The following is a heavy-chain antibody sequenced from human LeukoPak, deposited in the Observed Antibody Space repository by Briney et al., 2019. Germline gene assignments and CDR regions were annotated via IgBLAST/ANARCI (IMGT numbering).Heavy chain of an antibody. Sequence: PGGSLRLSCAASGFTFSSYGMHWVRQAPGKGLEWVAVISYDGSNKYYADSVKGRFTISRDNSKNALYLQMNSLRAEDTAVYYCAKDLVEVRGVIITQDYYYGMDVWGKGTTVTVSS. J-gene: IGHJ6*04. V-gene: IGHV3-30*18. CDR2: ISYDGSNK. CDR3: AKDLVEVRGVIITQDYYYGMDV. CDR1: GFTFSSYG. D-gene: IGHD3-10*01.